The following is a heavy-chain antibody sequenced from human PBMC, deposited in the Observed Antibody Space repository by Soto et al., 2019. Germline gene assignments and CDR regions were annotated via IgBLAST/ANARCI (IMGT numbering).Heavy chain of an antibody. D-gene: IGHD3-10*01. CDR2: ISGSAAST. J-gene: IGHJ3*01. CDR3: AKDRRSYGSGNHLSGFDV. Sequence: PGGSLRLSCAASGFTFNNFAMNWVRQAPGKGLQWVSTISGSAASTFYADSVKGRFTISRDNLKNTLFLQRNSLRVEDTAIYYCAKDRRSYGSGNHLSGFDVWGQGTMVTVS. CDR1: GFTFNNFA. V-gene: IGHV3-23*01.